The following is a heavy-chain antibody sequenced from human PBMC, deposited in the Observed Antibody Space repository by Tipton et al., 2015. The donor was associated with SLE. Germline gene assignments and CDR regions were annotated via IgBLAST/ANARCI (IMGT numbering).Heavy chain of an antibody. CDR3: ARLVGSNWFDP. D-gene: IGHD2-15*01. J-gene: IGHJ5*02. CDR1: GGSISSGSYY. V-gene: IGHV4-61*02. CDR2: IYTSGST. Sequence: TLSLTCTVSGGSISSGSYYWSWIRQPAGKGLEWIGRIYTSGSTNYNPSLKSRVTISVDTSKNQFSLKLSSVTAADTAVYYCARLVGSNWFDPWSQGTLVTVSS.